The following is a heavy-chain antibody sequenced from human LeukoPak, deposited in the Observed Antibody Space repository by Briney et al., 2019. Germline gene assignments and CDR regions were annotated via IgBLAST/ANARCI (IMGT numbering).Heavy chain of an antibody. V-gene: IGHV1-58*01. J-gene: IGHJ4*02. CDR2: IVVGSGNT. CDR1: GFTFTGSA. D-gene: IGHD1-1*01. Sequence: SVKVSCKASGFTFTGSAVQWGRQARGQGLEWRGWIVVGSGNTNYAQKFQERVTINRDMSTSTAYMELSSLRSEDTAVYYCATDDVTTGTKTALGYWGQGTLVTVSS. CDR3: ATDDVTTGTKTALGY.